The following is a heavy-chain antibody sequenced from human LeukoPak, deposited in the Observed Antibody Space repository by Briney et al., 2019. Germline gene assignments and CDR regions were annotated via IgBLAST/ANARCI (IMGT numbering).Heavy chain of an antibody. Sequence: GGSLRLSCAASGFTVSSNYMSWVRQSPGKGLEWLSVIYSGGSTYYADSVKGRFTISRDNSNNTLYLQMNNLRAEDTAVYYCAKTHSSSWHPLDFWGQGTLVTASS. V-gene: IGHV3-53*01. CDR1: GFTVSSNY. CDR2: IYSGGST. J-gene: IGHJ4*02. D-gene: IGHD6-13*01. CDR3: AKTHSSSWHPLDF.